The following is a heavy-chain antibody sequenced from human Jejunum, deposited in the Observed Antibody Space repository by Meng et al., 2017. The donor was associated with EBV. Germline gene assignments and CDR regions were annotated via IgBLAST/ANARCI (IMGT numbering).Heavy chain of an antibody. J-gene: IGHJ4*02. CDR1: GGSFSGYY. CDR3: ARRTGDYVVGY. V-gene: IGHV4-34*02. D-gene: IGHD2-8*02. Sequence: QVQLKQWGAGLLRPTETLALPCAVYGGSFSGYYWSWVRQPPGRGLEYIGEVHFSGITNYTPSLKSRVTMSVDASKNQFSLRLTSVTAADTAVYYCARRTGDYVVGYWGQGTLVTVSS. CDR2: VHFSGIT.